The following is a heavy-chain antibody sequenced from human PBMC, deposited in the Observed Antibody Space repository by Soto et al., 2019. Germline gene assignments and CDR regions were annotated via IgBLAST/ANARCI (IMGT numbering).Heavy chain of an antibody. Sequence: GGSLRLSCAASGFTFPGSSMNWVRQAPGKGLEWVSSISSDSTYTYYADSVKGRFTISRDNAKNSLYLQMSSLRAEDTAVYYCASQELEPPPYFFDSWGQGTLVTVS. J-gene: IGHJ4*02. CDR1: GFTFPGSS. CDR2: ISSDSTYT. CDR3: ASQELEPPPYFFDS. V-gene: IGHV3-21*01. D-gene: IGHD1-1*01.